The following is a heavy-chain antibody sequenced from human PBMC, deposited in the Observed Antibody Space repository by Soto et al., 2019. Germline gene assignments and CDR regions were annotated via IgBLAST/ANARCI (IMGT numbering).Heavy chain of an antibody. Sequence: VQLVESGGGVVQPGRSLRLSCAASGFTFSDYAMHWVRQAPGKGLEWVAVVSHDGRNTHYADSVKGRFTISRDSSKGTVSLEMTRLRAEDTAVYYCAKGGRQWLVTSDFNYWGQGALVTVSS. CDR1: GFTFSDYA. D-gene: IGHD6-19*01. J-gene: IGHJ4*02. CDR3: AKGGRQWLVTSDFNY. V-gene: IGHV3-30*18. CDR2: VSHDGRNT.